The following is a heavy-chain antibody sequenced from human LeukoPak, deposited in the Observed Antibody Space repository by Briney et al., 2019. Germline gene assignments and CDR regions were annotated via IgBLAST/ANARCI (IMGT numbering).Heavy chain of an antibody. CDR3: ARGPHIVVVTATRQYYFDY. D-gene: IGHD2-21*02. CDR2: ISSSGSTI. Sequence: GGSLRLSCAASGFTFSDYYMSWIRQAPGKGLEWVSYISSSGSTIYYADSVKGRFTISRDNAKSSLYLQMNSLRAEDTAVYYCARGPHIVVVTATRQYYFDYWGQGTLVTVSS. CDR1: GFTFSDYY. V-gene: IGHV3-11*01. J-gene: IGHJ4*02.